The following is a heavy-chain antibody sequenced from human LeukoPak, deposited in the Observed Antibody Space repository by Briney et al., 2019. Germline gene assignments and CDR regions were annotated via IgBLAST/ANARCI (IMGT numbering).Heavy chain of an antibody. CDR2: ISSSSYI. J-gene: IGHJ6*02. V-gene: IGHV3-21*01. Sequence: GGSLRLSCAASGFTFSSYSMNWVRQAPGKGLEWVSSISSSSYIYYADSVKGRFTISRDNAKNSLYLQMNSLRAEDTAVYYCARFGSGMDIPVYGMDVWGQGTTVTVSS. CDR3: ARFGSGMDIPVYGMDV. CDR1: GFTFSSYS. D-gene: IGHD3-10*01.